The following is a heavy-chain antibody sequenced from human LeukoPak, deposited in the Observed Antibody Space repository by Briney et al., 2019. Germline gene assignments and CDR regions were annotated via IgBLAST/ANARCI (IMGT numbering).Heavy chain of an antibody. CDR2: ISYDGRNK. Sequence: GRSLRLSCAASGFTFSSYAMHWVRQAPGKGLEWVAVISYDGRNKHYADSVKGRFTISRDNSKNTLYLQMNSLTAEDTATYYCAKDAQVRGVINGFDYWGQGTLVTVSS. CDR1: GFTFSSYA. CDR3: AKDAQVRGVINGFDY. V-gene: IGHV3-30*04. J-gene: IGHJ4*02. D-gene: IGHD3-10*01.